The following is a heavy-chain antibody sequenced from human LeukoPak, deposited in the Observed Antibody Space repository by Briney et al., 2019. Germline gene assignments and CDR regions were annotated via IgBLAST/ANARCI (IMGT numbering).Heavy chain of an antibody. Sequence: ASVKVSCKASGYTFTGYYMHWVRQAPGQGLEWMGWINPNSGGTNYAQKFQGRVTMTRDTSISTAYMELSRLRSDDTAVYYCARVRSRGTTGTTERAFDIWGQGTMVTVSS. V-gene: IGHV1-2*02. CDR3: ARVRSRGTTGTTERAFDI. J-gene: IGHJ3*02. D-gene: IGHD1-1*01. CDR2: INPNSGGT. CDR1: GYTFTGYY.